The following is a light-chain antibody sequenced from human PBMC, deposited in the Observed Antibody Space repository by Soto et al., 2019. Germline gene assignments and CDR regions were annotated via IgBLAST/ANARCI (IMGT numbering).Light chain of an antibody. Sequence: SVGDIVTITCRASQTISSWLAWYQQKPGKAPKLLIYKASTLESGVPSRFTGSGSGTEFTLTISSLQPDDFATYYCQQYNSWTFGQGTKVDIK. CDR2: KAS. CDR3: QQYNSWT. V-gene: IGKV1-5*03. J-gene: IGKJ1*01. CDR1: QTISSW.